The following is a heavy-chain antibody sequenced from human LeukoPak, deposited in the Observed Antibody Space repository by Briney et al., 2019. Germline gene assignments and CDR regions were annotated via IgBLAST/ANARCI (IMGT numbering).Heavy chain of an antibody. V-gene: IGHV4-34*01. CDR3: AREGTRRPYYYYYMDV. CDR2: INHSGST. J-gene: IGHJ6*03. CDR1: GGSFSGYY. D-gene: IGHD1-7*01. Sequence: SETLSLTCAVYGGSFSGYYWSWIRQPPGKGLEWVGEINHSGSTNYNPSLKSRVTISVDTSKNQFSLKLSSVTAADTAVYYCAREGTRRPYYYYYMDVWGKGTTVTVSS.